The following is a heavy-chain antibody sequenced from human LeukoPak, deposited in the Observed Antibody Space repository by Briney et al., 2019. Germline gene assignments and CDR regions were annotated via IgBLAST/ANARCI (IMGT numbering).Heavy chain of an antibody. Sequence: PSETLSLTCAVYGGSFSGYYWSWIRQPPGKGLEWIGEINHSGSTNYNPSLKSRVTISVDTSKNQFSLKLSSVTAADTAVYYCARNQSTNGDAFDIWGQGTMVTVSS. CDR3: ARNQSTNGDAFDI. V-gene: IGHV4-34*01. CDR2: INHSGST. D-gene: IGHD1-1*01. CDR1: GGSFSGYY. J-gene: IGHJ3*02.